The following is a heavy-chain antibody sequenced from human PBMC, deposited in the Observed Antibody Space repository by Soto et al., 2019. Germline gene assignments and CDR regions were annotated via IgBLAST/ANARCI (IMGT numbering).Heavy chain of an antibody. CDR2: TYYRSKWYN. Sequence: KQSQTLSLTCAISGDRVSSNSAAWTWIRQSPSRGLEWLGRTYYRSKWYNDYAVSVKSRITINPDTSKNQFSLQLNSVTPEDTAVYYCARGYCSGGSCYSSGGFDPWGQGTLVTVSS. CDR3: ARGYCSGGSCYSSGGFDP. D-gene: IGHD2-15*01. V-gene: IGHV6-1*01. CDR1: GDRVSSNSAA. J-gene: IGHJ5*02.